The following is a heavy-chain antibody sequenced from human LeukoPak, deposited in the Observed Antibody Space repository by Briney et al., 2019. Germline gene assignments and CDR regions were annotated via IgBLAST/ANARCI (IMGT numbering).Heavy chain of an antibody. CDR3: ARVGGSRIFGVVITDAAPWYMDV. CDR2: ISAYNGNT. Sequence: GASVKVSCKASGYTFTSYGISWVRQAPGQGLEWMGWISAYNGNTNYAQKLQGRVTTTTDTSTSTAYMELRSLRSDDTAVYYCARVGGSRIFGVVITDAAPWYMDVWGKGTTVTVSS. J-gene: IGHJ6*03. CDR1: GYTFTSYG. D-gene: IGHD3-3*01. V-gene: IGHV1-18*01.